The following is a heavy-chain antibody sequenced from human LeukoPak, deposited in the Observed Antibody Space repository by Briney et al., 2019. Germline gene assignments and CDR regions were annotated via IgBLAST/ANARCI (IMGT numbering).Heavy chain of an antibody. CDR3: ARAAAESESNYYDSSGYTQY. J-gene: IGHJ4*02. CDR1: GYTFTGYY. V-gene: IGHV1-2*02. D-gene: IGHD3-22*01. CDR2: INPNRGGT. Sequence: ASVKVSCKASGYTFTGYYIHWVRQAPGHGLEWMGWINPNRGGTNYAQKFQGRVTMTRDTSISTAYMELSRLRSDDTAVYYCARAAAESESNYYDSSGYTQYWGQGTLVTVSS.